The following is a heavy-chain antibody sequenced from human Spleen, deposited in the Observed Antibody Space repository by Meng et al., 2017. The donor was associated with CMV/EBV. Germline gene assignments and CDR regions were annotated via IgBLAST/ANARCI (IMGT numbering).Heavy chain of an antibody. D-gene: IGHD3-22*01. CDR2: ISSSGRTI. Sequence: GESLKISCAGSGFTFSSYEMDWVRQAPGKGLEWVSYISSSGRTIYYADSVKGRFTISRDNAKNSLYLQMNSLRAEDTAVYHCARSEIFLYDSSDLWGQGTLVTVSS. CDR3: ARSEIFLYDSSDL. J-gene: IGHJ5*02. CDR1: GFTFSSYE. V-gene: IGHV3-48*03.